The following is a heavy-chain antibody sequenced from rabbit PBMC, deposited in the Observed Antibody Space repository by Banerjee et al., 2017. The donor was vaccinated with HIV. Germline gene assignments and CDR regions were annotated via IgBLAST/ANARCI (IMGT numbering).Heavy chain of an antibody. CDR2: INTSSGNT. CDR3: ARDLAGVIGWNFGL. J-gene: IGHJ4*01. CDR1: GFDFSSNA. Sequence: QEQLVESGGDLVKPGASLTLTCKASGFDFSSNAVCWVRQAPGKGPEWIACINTSSGNTVYASWAKGRFTISKTSSTTVTLQMTSLTAADTATYFCARDLAGVIGWNFGLWGPGTLVTVS. D-gene: IGHD4-1*01. V-gene: IGHV1S45*01.